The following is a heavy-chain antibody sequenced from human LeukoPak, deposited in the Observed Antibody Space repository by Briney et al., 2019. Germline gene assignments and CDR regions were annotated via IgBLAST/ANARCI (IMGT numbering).Heavy chain of an antibody. CDR1: GFTFSSYG. J-gene: IGHJ5*02. Sequence: TGGSLRLSCAASGFTFSSYGMHWVRQAPGKGLEWVSGISWNSGSIGYADSVKGRFTISRDNAKNSLYLQMNSLRAEDTALYYCAKDSHGSGSYSNWFDPWGQGTLVTVSS. CDR3: AKDSHGSGSYSNWFDP. CDR2: ISWNSGSI. V-gene: IGHV3-9*01. D-gene: IGHD3-10*01.